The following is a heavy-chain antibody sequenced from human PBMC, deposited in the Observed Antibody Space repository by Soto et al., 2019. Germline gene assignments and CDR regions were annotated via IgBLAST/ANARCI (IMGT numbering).Heavy chain of an antibody. D-gene: IGHD5-12*01. Sequence: QVQLQQWGAGLLKPSETLSLTCAVFGGSLSGYWWSWIRQPPGKELEWIGESDASGGTNYNPSLKSRVTISVDPSKNQFSLKLTSLIAADTAVYFCARAGFSGPYDAFDIWGQGTMVSVSS. CDR3: ARAGFSGPYDAFDI. J-gene: IGHJ3*02. CDR2: SDASGGT. V-gene: IGHV4-34*02. CDR1: GGSLSGYW.